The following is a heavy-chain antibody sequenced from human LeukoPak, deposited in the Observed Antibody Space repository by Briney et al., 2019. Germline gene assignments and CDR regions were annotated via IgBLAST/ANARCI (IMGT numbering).Heavy chain of an antibody. V-gene: IGHV4-39*01. CDR2: IYYTRTT. CDR3: ARHIVAGGDPDWFDP. CDR1: GRSISRRGYY. D-gene: IGHD6-13*01. Sequence: SQTLSLTCTVSGRSISRRGYYWGWIRQPPGKGLEWIGSIYYTRTTYYNLSLKSRVTISVDTSKNQFSLNLSSVTAADTAMYYCARHIVAGGDPDWFDPWGQGTLVTVSS. J-gene: IGHJ5*02.